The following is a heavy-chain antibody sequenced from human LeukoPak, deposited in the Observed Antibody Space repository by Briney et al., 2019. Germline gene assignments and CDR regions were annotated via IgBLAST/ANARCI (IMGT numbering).Heavy chain of an antibody. D-gene: IGHD1-26*01. CDR2: IYHSGST. J-gene: IGHJ6*02. V-gene: IGHV4-38-2*02. CDR3: ARHPSSTATSKGGYYYYYGMDV. Sequence: PSETLSLTCTVSGYSISSGYYWGWIRQPPGKGLEWIGSIYHSGSTYYNPSLKSRVTISVDTSKNQFSLKLSSVTAADTAVYYCARHPSSTATSKGGYYYYYGMDVWGQGTTVTVSS. CDR1: GYSISSGYY.